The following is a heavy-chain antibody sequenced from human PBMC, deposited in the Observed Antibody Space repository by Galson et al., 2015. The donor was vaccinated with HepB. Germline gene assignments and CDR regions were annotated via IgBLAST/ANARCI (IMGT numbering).Heavy chain of an antibody. CDR2: INPNSGGT. V-gene: IGHV1-2*02. J-gene: IGHJ3*02. Sequence: SVKVSCKASGYTFTGYYMHWVRQAPGQGLEWMGWINPNSGGTNYAQKFQGRVTMTRDTSISTAYMELSRLRSDDTAVYYCAILLASLVGLVRDAFDIWGQGTMVTVSS. CDR1: GYTFTGYY. D-gene: IGHD6-19*01. CDR3: AILLASLVGLVRDAFDI.